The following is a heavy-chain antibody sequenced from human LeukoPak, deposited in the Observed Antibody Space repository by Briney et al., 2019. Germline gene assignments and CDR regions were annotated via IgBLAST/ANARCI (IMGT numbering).Heavy chain of an antibody. CDR1: GFTFSSYS. D-gene: IGHD2-21*02. Sequence: GGSLRLSCAASGFTFSSYSMNWVRQAPGKGLEWVSYISSSSSTIYYADSVKGRFTISRDNAKNSLYLQMNSLRAEDTAVYYCARDPTAYCGGDCYSFDYWGQGTLVTVSS. CDR3: ARDPTAYCGGDCYSFDY. CDR2: ISSSSSTI. V-gene: IGHV3-48*01. J-gene: IGHJ4*02.